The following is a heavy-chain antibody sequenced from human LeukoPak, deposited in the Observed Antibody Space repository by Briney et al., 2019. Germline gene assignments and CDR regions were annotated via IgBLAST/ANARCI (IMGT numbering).Heavy chain of an antibody. CDR3: ARDIRPGAFDI. CDR2: INPNSGGT. V-gene: IGHV1-2*02. Sequence: ASVKVSCKASGYTFTGYYMHWVRQAPGQGLEWMGWINPNSGGTNYAQKFQGRVNMTRYMSMSTAYMELSSLSSYERGVYYCARDIRPGAFDIWGQGTMVTVSS. J-gene: IGHJ3*02. CDR1: GYTFTGYY. D-gene: IGHD2-2*02.